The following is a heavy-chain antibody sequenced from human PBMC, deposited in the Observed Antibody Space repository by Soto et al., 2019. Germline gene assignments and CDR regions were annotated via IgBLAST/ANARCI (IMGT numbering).Heavy chain of an antibody. J-gene: IGHJ6*03. V-gene: IGHV1-18*01. CDR3: ARVITVDYDFWSGYFPQDYYYYMDV. CDR2: ISAYNDNA. CDR1: GYTFTSYG. Sequence: GASVKVSCKASGYTFTSYGISWVRQAPGQGLEWMGWISAYNDNANYAQKLQGRVTMTTDTSTSTAYMELRSLRSDDTAVYYCARVITVDYDFWSGYFPQDYYYYMDVWGKGTTVTVSS. D-gene: IGHD3-3*01.